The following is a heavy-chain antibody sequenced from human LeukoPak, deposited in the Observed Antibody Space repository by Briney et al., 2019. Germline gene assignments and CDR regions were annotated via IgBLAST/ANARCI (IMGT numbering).Heavy chain of an antibody. CDR3: GRDDPSPEAFDL. CDR1: GFTFSHYW. Sequence: GGSLRLSCEASGFTFSHYWMHWVRQTPGEGLVWVSQIKGDGSNIKYADSVKGRFIISRDNAKNTLYLQMNSLRAEDTAVYYCGRDDPSPEAFDLWGQGTLVTVSS. CDR2: IKGDGSNI. V-gene: IGHV3-74*01. J-gene: IGHJ3*01.